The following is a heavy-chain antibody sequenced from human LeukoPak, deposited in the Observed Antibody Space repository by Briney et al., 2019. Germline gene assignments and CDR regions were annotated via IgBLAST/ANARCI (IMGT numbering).Heavy chain of an antibody. D-gene: IGHD3-3*01. Sequence: GGSLRLSCAAPGFTFSSYAMSWVRQAPGKGLEWVSAISGSGGSTYYADSVKGRFTISRDNSKNTLYLQMNSLRAEDTAVYYCAKAGNRARYYDFWSGPFRGYFDYWGQGTLVTVSS. CDR2: ISGSGGST. CDR1: GFTFSSYA. J-gene: IGHJ4*02. V-gene: IGHV3-23*01. CDR3: AKAGNRARYYDFWSGPFRGYFDY.